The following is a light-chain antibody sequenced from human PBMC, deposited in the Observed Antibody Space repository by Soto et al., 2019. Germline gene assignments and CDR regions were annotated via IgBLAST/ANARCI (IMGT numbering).Light chain of an antibody. CDR3: QARGTWQT. CDR2: DAS. J-gene: IGKJ2*01. V-gene: IGKV3-11*01. Sequence: EIVLTQSPATLSLSPGEDATLSCRASQSVSYYLAWYQQKPGQSPRLVIYDASHRATGIPARFSGSGSATDFTLTISSLEPEDFAVYYCQARGTWQTFRQGTKLEIK. CDR1: QSVSYY.